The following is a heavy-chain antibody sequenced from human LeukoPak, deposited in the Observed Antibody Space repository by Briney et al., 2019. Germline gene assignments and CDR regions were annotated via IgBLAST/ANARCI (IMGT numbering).Heavy chain of an antibody. J-gene: IGHJ4*02. CDR2: INHSGST. V-gene: IGHV4-34*01. Sequence: SETLSLTCAVYGGSSSGYYWSWIRQPPGKGLEWIGEINHSGSTNYNPSLKSRVTISVDTSKNQFSLKLSSVTAADTAVYYCARGLGVRGVNYYFDYWGQGTLVTVSS. CDR3: ARGLGVRGVNYYFDY. CDR1: GGSSSGYY. D-gene: IGHD3-10*01.